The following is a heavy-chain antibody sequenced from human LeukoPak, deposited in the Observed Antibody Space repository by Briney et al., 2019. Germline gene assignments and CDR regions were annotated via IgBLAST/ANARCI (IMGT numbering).Heavy chain of an antibody. CDR3: ARVPTIFKVDMYYFDF. CDR1: GGSPSGHY. CDR2: VFSSGST. V-gene: IGHV4-59*11. D-gene: IGHD3-3*01. J-gene: IGHJ4*02. Sequence: SETLSLTRSLSGGSPSGHYWRWIRQPPGKGLEWIGYVFSSGSTNYKSYLQSRVTISDDTSRNQFSLRLTSVTAADTAVYYCARVPTIFKVDMYYFDFWGQGHLVTVSS.